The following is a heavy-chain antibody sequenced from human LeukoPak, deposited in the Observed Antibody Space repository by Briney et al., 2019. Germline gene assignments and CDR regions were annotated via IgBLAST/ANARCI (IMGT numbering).Heavy chain of an antibody. J-gene: IGHJ5*02. D-gene: IGHD2-21*02. CDR1: GFNFNIYA. CDR3: AKHQRGDYDSPSQS. Sequence: GGSLRLSCVASGFNFNIYAMHWVRQAPGKGLEWVSTISGAVETTYYADSVKGRFTISRDTSKNTLFLQMNSLGAEDTAIYYCAKHQRGDYDSPSQSWGQGTLVTVSS. CDR2: ISGAVETT. V-gene: IGHV3-23*01.